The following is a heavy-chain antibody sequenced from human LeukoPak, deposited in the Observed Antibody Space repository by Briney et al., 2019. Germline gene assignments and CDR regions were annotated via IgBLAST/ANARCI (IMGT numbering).Heavy chain of an antibody. D-gene: IGHD5-24*01. Sequence: KPSETLSLTCAVYGGSFSGYYWSWIRQPPGKGLEWIGEINHSGSTNYNPSLKSRVTISVDTSKNQFSLKLSSVTAADTAVHYCARGLAWLYWYFDLWGRGTLVTVSS. CDR3: ARGLAWLYWYFDL. CDR1: GGSFSGYY. J-gene: IGHJ2*01. CDR2: INHSGST. V-gene: IGHV4-34*01.